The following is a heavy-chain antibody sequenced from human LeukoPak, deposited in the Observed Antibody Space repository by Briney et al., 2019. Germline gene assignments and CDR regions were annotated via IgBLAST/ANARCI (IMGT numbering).Heavy chain of an antibody. Sequence: GGSLRLSCAASGFTFSSYSMNWVRQAPGKGLEWVSSISGSSYYIYYADSVKGRFTISRNNAKNSLYLQMNSLRAEDTAVYYCARSRSGYPDYMDVWGKGTTVTVSS. V-gene: IGHV3-21*01. CDR1: GFTFSSYS. CDR3: ARSRSGYPDYMDV. D-gene: IGHD3-3*01. CDR2: ISGSSYYI. J-gene: IGHJ6*03.